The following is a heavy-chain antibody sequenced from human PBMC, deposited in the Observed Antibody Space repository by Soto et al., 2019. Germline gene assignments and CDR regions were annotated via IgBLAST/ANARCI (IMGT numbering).Heavy chain of an antibody. CDR1: GHTFTSYA. CDR2: INAGNGNT. V-gene: IGHV1-3*01. J-gene: IGHJ6*02. D-gene: IGHD3-22*01. CDR3: ARGAAVVVKRGYYGMDV. Sequence: QVQLVQSGAEVKKPGASVKVSCKASGHTFTSYAMHWVRQAPGQRLEWMGWINAGNGNTKYSQKFQGRVTITRDTSASTAYMELSSLRSEDTAVYYCARGAAVVVKRGYYGMDVWGQGTTVIVSS.